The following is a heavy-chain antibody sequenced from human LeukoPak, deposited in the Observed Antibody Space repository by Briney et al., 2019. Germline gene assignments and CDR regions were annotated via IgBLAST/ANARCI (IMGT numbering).Heavy chain of an antibody. J-gene: IGHJ4*02. CDR3: ARGPQGTWIQLWKFDY. CDR1: GGSFSGYY. CDR2: INHSGST. D-gene: IGHD5-18*01. Sequence: PSETLSLTCAVYGGSFSGYYWSWSRQPPGMGLEWIGEINHSGSTNYNPSLKSRVTISVDTSKNQFSLKLSSVTAADTAVYYCARGPQGTWIQLWKFDYWGQGTLVTVSS. V-gene: IGHV4-34*01.